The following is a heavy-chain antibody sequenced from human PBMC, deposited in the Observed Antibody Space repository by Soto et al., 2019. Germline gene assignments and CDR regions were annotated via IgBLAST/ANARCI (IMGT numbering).Heavy chain of an antibody. CDR3: ARDREYSSSWNSYYYGMDV. CDR1: GGSISSGDYY. Sequence: SETLSLTCTVSGGSISSGDYYWSWIRQPPGKGLEWIGYIYYSGSTYYNPSLKSRVTISVDTSKNQFSLKLSSVTAADTAVYYCARDREYSSSWNSYYYGMDVWGQGTAVTVSS. V-gene: IGHV4-30-4*01. J-gene: IGHJ6*02. D-gene: IGHD6-13*01. CDR2: IYYSGST.